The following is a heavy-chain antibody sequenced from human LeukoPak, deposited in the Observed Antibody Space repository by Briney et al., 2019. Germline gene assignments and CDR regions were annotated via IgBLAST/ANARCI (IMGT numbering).Heavy chain of an antibody. D-gene: IGHD3-3*01. CDR3: ARSENFDFWSGYPYYYYGMDV. CDR1: GYTFTSYD. V-gene: IGHV1-8*01. CDR2: MNPNSGNT. J-gene: IGHJ6*02. Sequence: ASVKVSCKASGYTFTSYDINWVRQATGQGLQWMGWMNPNSGNTGYAQKFQGRVTMTSNTSISTAYMELSSLRSEDTAVYYCARSENFDFWSGYPYYYYGMDVWGQGTTVTVSS.